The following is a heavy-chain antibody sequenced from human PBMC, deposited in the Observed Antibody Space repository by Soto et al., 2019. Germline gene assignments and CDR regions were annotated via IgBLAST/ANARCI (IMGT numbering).Heavy chain of an antibody. CDR1: GFTFSSYW. J-gene: IGHJ4*02. D-gene: IGHD5-12*01. Sequence: EVQLVESGGGLVQPGGSLRLSCAASGFTFSSYWMSWVRQAPGKGLEWVANIKQDGSEKYYVDSVKGRFTISRDNAKNSLYLKMNSLKAEDTAVYYCARGVNSWLPQGYPFDYWGQGTLVTVSS. CDR3: ARGVNSWLPQGYPFDY. V-gene: IGHV3-7*05. CDR2: IKQDGSEK.